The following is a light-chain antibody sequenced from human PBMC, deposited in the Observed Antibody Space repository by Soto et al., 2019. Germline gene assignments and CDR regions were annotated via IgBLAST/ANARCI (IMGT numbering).Light chain of an antibody. Sequence: DIQMTQSPSSLSAPVGDRVTITCRASQSISSYLNWYQQKPGKAPKLLLYAASSLESGVPSRFSGSGSGTDFTLTITSLQPEDFASYYCQQSYSNPYTFGQGTKLEIK. V-gene: IGKV1-39*01. J-gene: IGKJ2*01. CDR1: QSISSY. CDR2: AAS. CDR3: QQSYSNPYT.